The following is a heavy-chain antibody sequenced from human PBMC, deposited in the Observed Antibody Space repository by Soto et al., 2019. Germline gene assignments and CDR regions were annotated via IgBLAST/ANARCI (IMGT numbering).Heavy chain of an antibody. J-gene: IGHJ4*02. D-gene: IGHD3-3*01. CDR3: AKESRLRFLEWLLSGPLDY. CDR1: GFTFSSYA. Sequence: GGSLRLSCAASGFTFSSYAMSWVRQAPGKGLEWVSAISGSGGSTYYADSVKGRFTISRDNSKNTLYLQMNSLRAEDTAVYYCAKESRLRFLEWLLSGPLDYWGQGTLVTVSS. V-gene: IGHV3-23*01. CDR2: ISGSGGST.